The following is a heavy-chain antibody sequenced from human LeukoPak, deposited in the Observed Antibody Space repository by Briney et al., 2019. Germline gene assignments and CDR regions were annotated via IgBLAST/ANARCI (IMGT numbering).Heavy chain of an antibody. CDR1: GGSMSSYY. CDR3: ARAAGGVSQYFDY. Sequence: SETLSLTCTVSGGSMSSYYWTWIRQPPGKGLECIGYIYYSGSTNYNPSLRSRVIISIDASKKQFSLKLTSVTAADTAVYCCARAAGGVSQYFDYWGQGALVTVSS. CDR2: IYYSGST. V-gene: IGHV4-59*01. J-gene: IGHJ4*02. D-gene: IGHD3-16*01.